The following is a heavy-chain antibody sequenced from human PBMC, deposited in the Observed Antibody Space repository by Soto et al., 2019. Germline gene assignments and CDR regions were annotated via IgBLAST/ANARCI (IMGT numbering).Heavy chain of an antibody. CDR1: ELTFTTLA. V-gene: IGHV3-23*01. CDR3: AKNWDTTSSSSSH. Sequence: EVQLLESGGGLVQPGGSLRLSVAASELTFTTLARSWVPQAPGKGREWVSAISGTGGSTYYADSVKGRFTISRDNSKNTLYLQMNSLRAEDTAVYYCAKNWDTTSSSSSHWGQGTLVTVSS. D-gene: IGHD6-6*01. J-gene: IGHJ4*02. CDR2: ISGTGGST.